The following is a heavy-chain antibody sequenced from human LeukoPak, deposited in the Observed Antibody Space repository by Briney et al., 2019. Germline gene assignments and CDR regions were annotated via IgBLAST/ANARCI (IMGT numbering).Heavy chain of an antibody. J-gene: IGHJ4*02. CDR1: GFTFCSYA. D-gene: IGHD3-3*01. CDR3: AKGPSLRFLEWLYRN. CDR2: ISGSGGST. V-gene: IGHV3-23*01. Sequence: GGSLRLSCAASGFTFCSYAMSWVRQAPGKGLEWVSAISGSGGSTYYADSVKGRFTISRDNSKNTLYLQMNSLRAEDTAVYYCAKGPSLRFLEWLYRNWGQGTLVTVSS.